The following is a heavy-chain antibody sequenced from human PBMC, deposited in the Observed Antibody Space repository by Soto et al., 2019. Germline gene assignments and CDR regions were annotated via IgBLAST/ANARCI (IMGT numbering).Heavy chain of an antibody. CDR1: GGSISSSSYY. V-gene: IGHV4-39*01. Sequence: SETLSLTCTVSGGSISSSSYYWGWIRQPPGKGLEWIGSIYYSGCTYYNPSLKSRATISVDTSKNQFSLKLSSVTAADTAVYYRARRGRIAVAGTIDYWFDPWGQETLVGVSS. CDR2: IYYSGCT. D-gene: IGHD6-19*01. CDR3: ARRGRIAVAGTIDYWFDP. J-gene: IGHJ5*02.